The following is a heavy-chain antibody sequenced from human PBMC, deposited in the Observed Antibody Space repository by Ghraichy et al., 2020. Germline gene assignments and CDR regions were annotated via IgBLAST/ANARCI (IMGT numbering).Heavy chain of an antibody. CDR2: IWSDGSNK. Sequence: GGSLRLSCEASGFTFSRFGMNWVRQAPGKGLEWVAIIWSDGSNKYYADSVKGRFTISRDDSKNTLYLQLNSLRAEDTAVYYCTRDRWDSRVHYCDYWGQGTLVTVAS. CDR3: TRDRWDSRVHYCDY. D-gene: IGHD1-1*01. CDR1: GFTFSRFG. J-gene: IGHJ4*02. V-gene: IGHV3-33*01.